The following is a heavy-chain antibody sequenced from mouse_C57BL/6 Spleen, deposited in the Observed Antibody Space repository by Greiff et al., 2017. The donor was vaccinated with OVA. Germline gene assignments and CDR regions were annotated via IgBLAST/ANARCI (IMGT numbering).Heavy chain of an antibody. D-gene: IGHD6-1*01. V-gene: IGHV1-81*01. CDR1: GYTFTSYG. CDR3: ARSHNEVYYEMDY. J-gene: IGHJ4*01. CDR2: IYPRSGNT. Sequence: QVQLQQSGAELARPGASVKLSCKASGYTFTSYGISWVKQRTGQGLEWIGEIYPRSGNTYYNEKFKGKATLTADKSSSTAYMELRSLTSEDSAVFVGARSHNEVYYEMDYWGQGTTVTVSS.